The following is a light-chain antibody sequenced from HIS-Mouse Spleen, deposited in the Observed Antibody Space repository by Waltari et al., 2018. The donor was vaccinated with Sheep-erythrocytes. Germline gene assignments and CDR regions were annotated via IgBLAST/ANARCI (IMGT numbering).Light chain of an antibody. CDR1: SSNIGNNA. CDR2: DVS. J-gene: IGLJ1*01. Sequence: QSALTQPASVSGSPGQSITISCSGSSSNIGNNAVNWYQQLPGKAPKLMIYDVSKRPSGVPDRFSGSKSGNTASLTISGLQAEDEADYYCCSYAGSYNHVFATGTNVTVL. V-gene: IGLV2-11*01. CDR3: CSYAGSYNHV.